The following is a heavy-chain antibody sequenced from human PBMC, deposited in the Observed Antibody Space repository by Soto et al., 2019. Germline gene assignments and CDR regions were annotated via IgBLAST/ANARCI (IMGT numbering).Heavy chain of an antibody. V-gene: IGHV1-69*01. D-gene: IGHD2-21*01. CDR3: AKHFVGPLGKYYHHYYGMDV. CDR2: IIGMFGTA. J-gene: IGHJ6*02. Sequence: QVQLVQSGAEVKKPGSSVKVSCKASGGTFRSYDISWVRQAPGPGLEWMGGIIGMFGTANYAQRFQGRVTITADESTSTAYLEVSNLRSEDTAVYYCAKHFVGPLGKYYHHYYGMDVWGQGTTVTVSS. CDR1: GGTFRSYD.